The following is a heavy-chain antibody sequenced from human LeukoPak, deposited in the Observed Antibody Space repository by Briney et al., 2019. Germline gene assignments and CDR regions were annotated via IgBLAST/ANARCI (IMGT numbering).Heavy chain of an antibody. V-gene: IGHV3-23*01. J-gene: IGHJ6*02. CDR3: ARDQGKGYYYYGMDV. CDR2: ISVGSTTT. Sequence: PGGSLRLSCAASGFTFNTYAMTWVRQAPGKGLEWVSVISVGSTTTHYADSVKGRFTISRDNSKNTLYLQVNSLRAEDTAVYYCARDQGKGYYYYGMDVWGQGTTVTVSS. CDR1: GFTFNTYA.